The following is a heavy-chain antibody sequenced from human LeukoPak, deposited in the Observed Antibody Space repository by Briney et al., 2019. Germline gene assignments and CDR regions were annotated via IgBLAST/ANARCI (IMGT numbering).Heavy chain of an antibody. CDR1: QYTFTDYA. J-gene: IGHJ3*02. CDR2: IDAGNGKT. Sequence: ASVTVSCKASQYTFTDYAVHWVRQAPGQRLEWMGWIDAGNGKTKYSQSFQGRVTIIRDASATTAYMELSSLTSEDTAVYYCARSFSDAFDIWGQGTMVTVSS. CDR3: ARSFSDAFDI. D-gene: IGHD3-16*02. V-gene: IGHV1-3*01.